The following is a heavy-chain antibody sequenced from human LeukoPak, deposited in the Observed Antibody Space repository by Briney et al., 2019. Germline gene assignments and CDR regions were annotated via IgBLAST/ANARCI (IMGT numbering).Heavy chain of an antibody. D-gene: IGHD6-19*01. CDR2: ITTKTNNYAT. J-gene: IGHJ4*02. CDR3: TTYTRGHY. V-gene: IGHV3-73*01. Sequence: PGGSLRLSCAASGFDFSGFDVHWVRQASGEGLEWIGRITTKTNNYATAYAASMKDRVTISRDDSKKAAYLQVNSLKTEDTAVYYCTTYTRGHYWGQGTLVTVSS. CDR1: GFDFSGFD.